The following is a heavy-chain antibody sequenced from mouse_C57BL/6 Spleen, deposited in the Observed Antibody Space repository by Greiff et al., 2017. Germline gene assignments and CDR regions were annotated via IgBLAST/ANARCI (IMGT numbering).Heavy chain of an antibody. CDR2: IYPGNGDT. J-gene: IGHJ4*01. D-gene: IGHD1-1*01. V-gene: IGHV1-12*01. CDR1: GYTFTSYN. Sequence: LQQSGAELVRPGASVTMSCKASGYTFTSYNMHWVKQTPRQGLEWIGAIYPGNGDTSSNQKFKGKATLTVDKSSSTAYMQLSSLTSEDSAVYFCANDYGSSSYYAMDYWGQGTSVTVSS. CDR3: ANDYGSSSYYAMDY.